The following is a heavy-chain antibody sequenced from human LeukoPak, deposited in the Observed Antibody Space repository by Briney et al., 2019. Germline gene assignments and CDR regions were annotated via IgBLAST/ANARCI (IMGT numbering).Heavy chain of an antibody. CDR3: AREATPQTSTLYYYYYYMDV. V-gene: IGHV1-69*01. Sequence: EASVKVSCKASGGTFSTYATSWLRQAPGQGLEWMGGIIPIYGIANYAQKLRGRVTITADESTSTSYMEVNGLRSEDTAVYYCAREATPQTSTLYYYYYYMDVWGNGTPVTVSS. CDR2: IIPIYGIA. D-gene: IGHD1/OR15-1a*01. CDR1: GGTFSTYA. J-gene: IGHJ6*03.